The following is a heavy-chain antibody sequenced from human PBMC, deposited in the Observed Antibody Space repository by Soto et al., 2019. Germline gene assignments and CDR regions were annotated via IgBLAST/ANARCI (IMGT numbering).Heavy chain of an antibody. Sequence: GGSLRLSCAASGFTFSSYAMSWVRQAPGKGLEWVSAISGSGGSTYYADSVKGRFTISRDNSKNTLYLQMNSLRAEDTAVYYCAKTPLYGSGSYLDYWGQGTLVTVSS. J-gene: IGHJ4*02. CDR3: AKTPLYGSGSYLDY. CDR2: ISGSGGST. CDR1: GFTFSSYA. V-gene: IGHV3-23*01. D-gene: IGHD3-10*01.